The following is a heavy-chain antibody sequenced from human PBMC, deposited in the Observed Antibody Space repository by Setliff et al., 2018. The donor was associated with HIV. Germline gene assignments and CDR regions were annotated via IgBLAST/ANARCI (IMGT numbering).Heavy chain of an antibody. CDR2: ISYDGTSQ. J-gene: IGHJ4*02. V-gene: IGHV3-30*18. D-gene: IGHD2-21*01. CDR3: AKGCGGAGFCYYADY. CDR1: GFTFSTYW. Sequence: PGGSLRLSCAASGFTFSTYWMNWVRQAPGKGLGWVAIISYDGTSQHYADSVKGRFTISRDNSKNTLYLHMNNLRGDETAVYYCAKGCGGAGFCYYADYWGQGTVVTVSS.